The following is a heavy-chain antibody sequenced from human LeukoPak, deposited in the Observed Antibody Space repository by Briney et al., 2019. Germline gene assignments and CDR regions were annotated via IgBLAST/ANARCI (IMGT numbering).Heavy chain of an antibody. Sequence: GGSLRLSCGASGFTFSSYGMHWVRQAPGKGLEWVAVISYDGSNEYYADSVKGRFTISRDNSKNTLYLQMNSLRAEDTAVYYCAKGPEGYSSLYYFDYWGQGTLVTVSS. V-gene: IGHV3-30*18. CDR1: GFTFSSYG. J-gene: IGHJ4*02. CDR3: AKGPEGYSSLYYFDY. D-gene: IGHD5-18*01. CDR2: ISYDGSNE.